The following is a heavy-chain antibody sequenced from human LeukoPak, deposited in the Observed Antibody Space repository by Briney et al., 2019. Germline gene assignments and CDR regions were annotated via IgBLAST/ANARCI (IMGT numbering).Heavy chain of an antibody. V-gene: IGHV3-9*01. D-gene: IGHD5-24*01. CDR1: GFTFDDYA. Sequence: GGSLRLSCAASGFTFDDYAMHWVRQAPGKGLEWVSGISWNSGSIGYADSVEGRFTISRDNAKNSLYLQMNSLRAEDTALYYCAKAIMATRDWYFDLWGRGTLVTVSS. CDR3: AKAIMATRDWYFDL. CDR2: ISWNSGSI. J-gene: IGHJ2*01.